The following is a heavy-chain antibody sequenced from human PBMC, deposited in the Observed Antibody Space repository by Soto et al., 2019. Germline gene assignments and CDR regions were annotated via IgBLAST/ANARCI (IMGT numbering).Heavy chain of an antibody. V-gene: IGHV3-33*01. Sequence: PGGSLRLSCAASVFTFSSYGMHWVRQAPGKGLEWVAVIWYDGSNKYYADSVKGRFTISRDNSKNTLYLQMNSLRAEDTAVYYCARESLYAIGYYGMDVWGQGTTVTVSS. CDR2: IWYDGSNK. D-gene: IGHD2-8*01. CDR3: ARESLYAIGYYGMDV. J-gene: IGHJ6*02. CDR1: VFTFSSYG.